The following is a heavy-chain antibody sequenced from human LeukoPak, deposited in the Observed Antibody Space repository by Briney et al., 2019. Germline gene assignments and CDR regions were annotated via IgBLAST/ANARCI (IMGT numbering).Heavy chain of an antibody. CDR3: AKEHYYDSSGYYYIDY. D-gene: IGHD3-22*01. V-gene: IGHV3-30*02. CDR1: GFTFSSYG. Sequence: GGSLRLSCAASGFTFSSYGMHWVRQAPGKGLEWVAFIRYDGSNKYYADSVKGRFTISRDNSKNTLYLQMNSLRAEDTAVYYCAKEHYYDSSGYYYIDYWXXXXXVTXSS. CDR2: IRYDGSNK. J-gene: IGHJ4*01.